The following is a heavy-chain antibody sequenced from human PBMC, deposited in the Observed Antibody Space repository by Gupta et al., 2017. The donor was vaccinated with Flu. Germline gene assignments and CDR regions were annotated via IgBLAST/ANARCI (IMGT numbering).Heavy chain of an antibody. Sequence: EVQLVESGGGLVQPGGSLRLSCAASGFTFSSYSMNWVRQAPGKGLEWVSYISGSSRTIYYADSVKGRFTISRDNAKNSLYLHMNSLRDEDTAVYYCARDVSKWDDWGQGTLVTVSS. J-gene: IGHJ4*02. D-gene: IGHD3-3*02. CDR2: ISGSSRTI. CDR3: ARDVSKWDD. CDR1: GFTFSSYS. V-gene: IGHV3-48*02.